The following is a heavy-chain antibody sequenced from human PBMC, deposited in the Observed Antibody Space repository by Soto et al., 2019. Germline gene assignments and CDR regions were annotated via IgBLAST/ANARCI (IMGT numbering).Heavy chain of an antibody. J-gene: IGHJ4*02. CDR2: IKQDGSEK. CDR3: ARDSYYDFWSGYYGRYDY. V-gene: IGHV3-7*03. Sequence: GGSLRLSCAASGFTFSSYWRSWVRQAPGKGLEWVANIKQDGSEKYYVDSVKGRFTISRDNAKNSLYLQMNSLRAEDTAVYYCARDSYYDFWSGYYGRYDYWGQGTLVTVSS. CDR1: GFTFSSYW. D-gene: IGHD3-3*01.